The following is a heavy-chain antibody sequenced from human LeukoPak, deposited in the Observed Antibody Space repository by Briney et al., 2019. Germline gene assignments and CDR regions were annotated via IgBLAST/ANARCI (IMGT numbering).Heavy chain of an antibody. CDR3: ARVSGSYQFDY. D-gene: IGHD1-26*01. CDR2: ISSSNSYT. J-gene: IGHJ4*02. V-gene: IGHV3-11*05. CDR1: GFIFSDYY. Sequence: GESLRLSCAASGFIFSDYYMSWIRQAPGKGLEWVSYISSSNSYTNYADSVKGRLTISRDNAKNSLYLQMNSLRAEDTAVYYCARVSGSYQFDYWGQGTLVTVSS.